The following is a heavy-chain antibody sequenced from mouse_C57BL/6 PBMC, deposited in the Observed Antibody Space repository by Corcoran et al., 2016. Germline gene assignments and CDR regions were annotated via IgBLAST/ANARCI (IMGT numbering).Heavy chain of an antibody. V-gene: IGHV9-3*01. Sequence: QIQLVQSGPELKKPGETVKISCKASGYTFTTYGMSWVKQAPGKGLKWMGWINTYSGVPTYADDFKGRFAFSLETSASTAYLQINNLKNEDTATYFCAREGHYGNYWFAYWGQGTLVTVSA. D-gene: IGHD2-1*01. CDR1: GYTFTTYG. J-gene: IGHJ3*01. CDR3: AREGHYGNYWFAY. CDR2: INTYSGVP.